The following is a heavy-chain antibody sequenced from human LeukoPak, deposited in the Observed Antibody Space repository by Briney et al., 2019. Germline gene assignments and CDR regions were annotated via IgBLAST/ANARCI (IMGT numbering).Heavy chain of an antibody. V-gene: IGHV3-21*06. Sequence: GGSLRLSCEASGFTFNTYSMNWARQAPGKGLEWVSSIDSSGGYMFYADSVKGRFIISRDNAKDSLYLQMNSLRVEDTAVYYCARVYSDYWGQGTLVTVSS. CDR3: ARVYSDY. D-gene: IGHD2-15*01. J-gene: IGHJ4*02. CDR2: IDSSGGYM. CDR1: GFTFNTYS.